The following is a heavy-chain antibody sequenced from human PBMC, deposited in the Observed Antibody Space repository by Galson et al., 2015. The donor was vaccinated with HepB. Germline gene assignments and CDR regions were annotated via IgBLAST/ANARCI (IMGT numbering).Heavy chain of an antibody. D-gene: IGHD1-26*01. CDR1: GGTFSSYA. CDR2: IIPIFGTA. J-gene: IGHJ3*02. CDR3: ARDKSRIVGAKGAFDI. V-gene: IGHV1-69*13. Sequence: SVKVSCKASGGTFSSYAISWVRQAPGQGLEWMGGIIPIFGTANYAQKFQGRVTITADDSTSTAYMELSSLRSEDTAVYYCARDKSRIVGAKGAFDIWGQGTMVTVSS.